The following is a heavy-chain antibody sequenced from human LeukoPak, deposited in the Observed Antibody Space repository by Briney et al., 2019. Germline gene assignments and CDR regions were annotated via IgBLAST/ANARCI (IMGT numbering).Heavy chain of an antibody. D-gene: IGHD2-15*01. CDR1: GGSISSYY. V-gene: IGHV4-39*07. Sequence: SETLSLTCTVSGGSISSYYWGWIRQPPGKGLEWIGSIYYSGSTYYNPSLKSRVTISVDTSKNQFSPKLSSVTAADTAVYYCARVGGPYYYYYMDAWGKGTTVTVSS. J-gene: IGHJ6*03. CDR2: IYYSGST. CDR3: ARVGGPYYYYYMDA.